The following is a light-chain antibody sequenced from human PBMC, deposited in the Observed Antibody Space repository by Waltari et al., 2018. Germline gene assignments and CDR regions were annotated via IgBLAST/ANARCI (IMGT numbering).Light chain of an antibody. Sequence: DIQMTQSPSSVSASVGDRVTLTCRASQGISSRLAWYQQKPGKAPKLLIYSGSNRASGVPDRFSGSGSGTDFTLKISRVEAEDVGVYYCMQGLQTPYTFGQGTKLEIK. CDR3: MQGLQTPYT. CDR2: SGS. V-gene: IGKV1-12*01. CDR1: QGISSR. J-gene: IGKJ2*01.